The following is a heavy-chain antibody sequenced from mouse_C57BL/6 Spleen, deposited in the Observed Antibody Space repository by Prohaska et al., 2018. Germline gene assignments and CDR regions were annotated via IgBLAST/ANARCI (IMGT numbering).Heavy chain of an antibody. J-gene: IGHJ4*01. V-gene: IGHV1-81*01. CDR3: ARSWLGQLGATDAIDY. D-gene: IGHD3-3*01. CDR1: GYTFTSYG. CDR2: IYTRSGNT. Sequence: QVQLQQSGAELARPGASVKLSCKAYGYTFTSYGISWVKQRTGQGLEWIGEIYTRSGNTYYNEKFKCKATLTADKSSSTAYMELRSLISDDSAVYFCARSWLGQLGATDAIDYWGQGTTVTFSS.